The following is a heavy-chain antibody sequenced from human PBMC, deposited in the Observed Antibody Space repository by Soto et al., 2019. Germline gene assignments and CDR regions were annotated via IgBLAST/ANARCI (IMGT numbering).Heavy chain of an antibody. Sequence: QVQLVESGGGVVQPGTSLRLSCAAYGFTFSRHGMHWVRQTPGKGLEWLAVILNDASGHWYADSVKGRFTISRDNFENTLYLQMNGLRLEDTAMYYCARDDDYPDHGFDYWGQGTLVTVSS. CDR1: GFTFSRHG. CDR3: ARDDDYPDHGFDY. D-gene: IGHD4-17*01. CDR2: ILNDASGH. J-gene: IGHJ4*02. V-gene: IGHV3-33*01.